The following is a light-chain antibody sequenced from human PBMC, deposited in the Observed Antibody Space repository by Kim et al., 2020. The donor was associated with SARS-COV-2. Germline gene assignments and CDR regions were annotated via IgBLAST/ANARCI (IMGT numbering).Light chain of an antibody. CDR2: EVS. CDR1: GGDCGGYEV. V-gene: IGLV2-8*01. Sequence: GQSVTFSGTGTGGDCGGYEVGSWYQQHPGTAPNLMIYEVSKRPSGLPDRFSGSKSGNTASLTVSGLQAEDEADYYCSSYAGGKYLIFGGGTQLTVL. J-gene: IGLJ2*01. CDR3: SSYAGGKYLI.